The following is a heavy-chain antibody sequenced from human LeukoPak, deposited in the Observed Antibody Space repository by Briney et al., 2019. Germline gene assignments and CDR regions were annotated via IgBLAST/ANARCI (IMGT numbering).Heavy chain of an antibody. CDR3: ARGRWLPNAFDI. Sequence: SETLSLTCTLSGDSINRYYWNWIRQPPGKGLEWIGYIYYSGRTDYNPSLKSRVTISVDTSKHQFSMKLKSVTAADTAVYFCARGRWLPNAFDIWGQGTMVTVCS. J-gene: IGHJ3*02. V-gene: IGHV4-59*01. D-gene: IGHD5-24*01. CDR1: GDSINRYY. CDR2: IYYSGRT.